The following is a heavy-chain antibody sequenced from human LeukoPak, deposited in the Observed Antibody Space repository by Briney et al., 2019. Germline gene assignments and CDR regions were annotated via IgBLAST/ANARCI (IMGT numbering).Heavy chain of an antibody. CDR3: ARDGIRGIAAAGTTWFDP. CDR1: GGTFSSYA. J-gene: IGHJ5*02. V-gene: IGHV1-69*13. CDR2: IIPIFGTA. D-gene: IGHD6-13*01. Sequence: GASVKVSCKASGGTFSSYAISWVRQAPGQGLERMGGIIPIFGTANYAQKFQGRVTITADESTSTAYMELSSLRSEDTAVYYCARDGIRGIAAAGTTWFDPWGQGTLVTVSS.